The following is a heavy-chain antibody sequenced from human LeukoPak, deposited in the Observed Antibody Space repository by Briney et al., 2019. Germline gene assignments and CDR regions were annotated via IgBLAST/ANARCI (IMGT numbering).Heavy chain of an antibody. V-gene: IGHV4-59*01. CDR1: GGSISNYY. J-gene: IGHJ4*02. CDR3: ARGSMIRGRFDY. D-gene: IGHD3-10*01. Sequence: SETLSLTCTVSGGSISNYYWSWIRQSPGKGLEWIGYIFFSGSSNYNPSLKSRVTISVDTSKNQFSLKLSSVTAADTAVYYCARGSMIRGRFDYRGQGTLVTVSS. CDR2: IFFSGSS.